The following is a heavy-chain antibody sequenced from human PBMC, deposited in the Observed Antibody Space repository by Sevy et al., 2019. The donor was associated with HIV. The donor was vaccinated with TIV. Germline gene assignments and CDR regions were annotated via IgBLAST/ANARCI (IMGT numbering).Heavy chain of an antibody. D-gene: IGHD6-13*01. Sequence: VGSLRLSCAASGFTFSSYTMHWVHQAPGKELEWVSSIRSGSSYLYYADSLRGRFTISRDNANNSLYLQMNSLRDEDTGVYYCASDGGSRRFDPWGQGTLVTVSS. CDR3: ASDGGSRRFDP. J-gene: IGHJ5*02. V-gene: IGHV3-21*01. CDR1: GFTFSSYT. CDR2: IRSGSSYL.